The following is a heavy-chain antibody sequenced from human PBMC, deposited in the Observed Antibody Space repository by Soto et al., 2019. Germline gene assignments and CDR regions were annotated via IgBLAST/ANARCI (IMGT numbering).Heavy chain of an antibody. CDR1: GGSVDSVNW. V-gene: IGHV4-4*02. CDR2: MHPTGST. CDR3: ARHGHNIYGFDV. D-gene: IGHD5-12*01. J-gene: IGHJ6*02. Sequence: QVQLHESGPGLVKPSGTLSLTCAVSGGSVDSVNWYSWVRQPPGKGLEWIGDMHPTGSTNNNPWHESRVSISMDKSRNQVSLTVTSVTSADTAVYYCARHGHNIYGFDVWGQGTTVTVSS.